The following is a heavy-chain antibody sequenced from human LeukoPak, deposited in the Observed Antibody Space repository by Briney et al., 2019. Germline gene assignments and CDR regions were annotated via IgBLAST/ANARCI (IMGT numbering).Heavy chain of an antibody. CDR3: ASDLTYYYDSSGYDAFDI. CDR2: INPSGGST. Sequence: ASVKVSCKASGYTFTSYYMHWVRQAPGQGLEWMGIINPSGGSTSYAQKFQGRVTMTRDTSTSTVYMELSSLRSEDTAVYYCASDLTYYYDSSGYDAFDIWGQGTMVTVSS. J-gene: IGHJ3*02. V-gene: IGHV1-46*01. D-gene: IGHD3-22*01. CDR1: GYTFTSYY.